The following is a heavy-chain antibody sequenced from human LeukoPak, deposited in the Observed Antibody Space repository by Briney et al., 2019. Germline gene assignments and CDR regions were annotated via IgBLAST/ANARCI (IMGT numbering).Heavy chain of an antibody. CDR2: IYTSGNT. CDR3: ARQAYSYGYRGWFDP. Sequence: SETLSLTCTVSGGSISSSSCNWIRQPAGKGLEWIGRIYTSGNTNYNPSLKSRVTMSVDPSKNQFSLKLSSVTAADTAVYYCARQAYSYGYRGWFDPWGQGALVTVSS. J-gene: IGHJ5*02. CDR1: GGSISSSS. D-gene: IGHD5-18*01. V-gene: IGHV4-4*07.